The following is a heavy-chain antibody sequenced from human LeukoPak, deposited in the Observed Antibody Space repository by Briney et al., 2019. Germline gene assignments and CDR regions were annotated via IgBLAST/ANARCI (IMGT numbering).Heavy chain of an antibody. Sequence: GGSLRLSCAASGFTFSSYEMNWVRQAPGKGLEWVSYISDSGNTIYYADSVKGRFSISRDNAKNSLYLQMNSLRVEDAALYYCARDKENTFSNNWFDPWGQGTLVTVSS. CDR3: ARDKENTFSNNWFDP. V-gene: IGHV3-48*03. CDR1: GFTFSSYE. D-gene: IGHD3-3*02. CDR2: ISDSGNTI. J-gene: IGHJ5*02.